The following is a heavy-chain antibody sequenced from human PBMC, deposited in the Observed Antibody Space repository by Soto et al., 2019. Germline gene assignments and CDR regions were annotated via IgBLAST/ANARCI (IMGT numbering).Heavy chain of an antibody. V-gene: IGHV2-5*01. Sequence: QITLKESGPTLVNPTQTLTLTCTFSGFSLSTSGVGVGWIRQPPGKALEWLALIYWNDDKRYSPSLKSRLTITKDTSKNQVVLTMTNMDPVDTATYYCAHRRSRVGIAARPFDYWGQGTLVTVSS. D-gene: IGHD6-6*01. CDR2: IYWNDDK. CDR1: GFSLSTSGVG. J-gene: IGHJ4*02. CDR3: AHRRSRVGIAARPFDY.